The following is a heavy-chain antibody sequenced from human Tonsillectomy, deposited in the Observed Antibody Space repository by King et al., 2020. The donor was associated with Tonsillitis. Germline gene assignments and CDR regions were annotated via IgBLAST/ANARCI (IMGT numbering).Heavy chain of an antibody. Sequence: QLVQSGAEVKKPGASVRVSCKPSGYTFTNYGISWVRQAPGQGLQCMVCISPYNGNTNYAQKFQVRLTMTTYTSTSTAYMELRSLRSDDTAVYYCARGGSYPPYYFDYWGQGTPVTVSS. V-gene: IGHV1-18*01. CDR3: ARGGSYPPYYFDY. D-gene: IGHD1-26*01. CDR1: GYTFTNYG. CDR2: ISPYNGNT. J-gene: IGHJ4*02.